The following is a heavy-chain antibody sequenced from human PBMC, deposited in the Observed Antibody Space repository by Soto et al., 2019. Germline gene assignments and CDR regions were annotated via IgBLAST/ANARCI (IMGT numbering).Heavy chain of an antibody. CDR3: ARDPRNCGGDSFWYYYYGMDV. V-gene: IGHV3-21*01. CDR1: GFTFSSYS. D-gene: IGHD2-21*02. CDR2: ISSSSSYI. Sequence: RRLSCAASGFTFSSYSMNWVRQAPGKGLEWVSSISSSSSYIYYADSVKGRFTISRDNAKNSLYLQMNSLRAEDTAVYYCARDPRNCGGDSFWYYYYGMDVWGQGTTVTVSS. J-gene: IGHJ6*02.